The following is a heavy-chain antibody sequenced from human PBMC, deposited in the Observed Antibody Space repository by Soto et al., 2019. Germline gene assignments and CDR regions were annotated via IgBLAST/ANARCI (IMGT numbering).Heavy chain of an antibody. V-gene: IGHV3-74*01. CDR1: GFTFIRYW. Sequence: EVQVVESGGGLVQPGGSLRLSCAASGFTFIRYWMHWVRQAPGKGLVWVSRVNSDGSTTHYADSVKGRFTISRDNAKNTVSLEMTSMRAEDTAVYYCARTTDSSHLYFYGMDVWGQGTTVTVSS. J-gene: IGHJ6*02. D-gene: IGHD5-18*01. CDR3: ARTTDSSHLYFYGMDV. CDR2: VNSDGSTT.